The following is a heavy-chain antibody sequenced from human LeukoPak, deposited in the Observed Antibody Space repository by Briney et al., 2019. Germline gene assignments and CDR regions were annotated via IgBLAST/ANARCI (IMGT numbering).Heavy chain of an antibody. CDR2: IYTSGST. J-gene: IGHJ4*02. CDR1: GGSISSSN. D-gene: IGHD3-9*01. CDR3: ARGGEYYDILTGYYTPFDY. Sequence: PSETLSLTCTVPGGSISSSNWSSIPQPAGKGLERIGRIYTSGSTNYTPSLKSRATMSVDTSKNQFSMKLSSVNAADTAVYYCARGGEYYDILTGYYTPFDYWGQGTLVTVSS. V-gene: IGHV4-4*07.